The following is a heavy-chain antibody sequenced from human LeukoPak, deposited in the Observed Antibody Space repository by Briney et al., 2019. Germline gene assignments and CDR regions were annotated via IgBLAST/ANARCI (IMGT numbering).Heavy chain of an antibody. CDR2: IMQDGSET. CDR3: ARASSRTTVTTGY. J-gene: IGHJ4*02. D-gene: IGHD4-17*01. Sequence: TGGPLRLSCAASGFTFSSYWMSWAPQAPGKGLEGVANIMQDGSETYYVDSVKGRFTISRDNAKNSLYLQMNSLRAEDTAVYYCARASSRTTVTTGYWGQGTLVTVSS. CDR1: GFTFSSYW. V-gene: IGHV3-7*01.